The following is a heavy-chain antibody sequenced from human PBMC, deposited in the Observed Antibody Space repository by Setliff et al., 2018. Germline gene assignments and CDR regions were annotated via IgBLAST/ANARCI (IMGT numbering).Heavy chain of an antibody. J-gene: IGHJ4*02. V-gene: IGHV1-2*02. CDR1: GYTFTGYY. D-gene: IGHD2-21*02. CDR2: INPNSGGT. Sequence: VASVKVSCKASGYTFTGYYMHWVRRAPGQGLEWVGWINPNSGGTNYAQKFQGRVTMTRDTSISTAYMELSRLRSDDTAVYYCARTGHCGGDCYGFDYWGQGTLVTVSS. CDR3: ARTGHCGGDCYGFDY.